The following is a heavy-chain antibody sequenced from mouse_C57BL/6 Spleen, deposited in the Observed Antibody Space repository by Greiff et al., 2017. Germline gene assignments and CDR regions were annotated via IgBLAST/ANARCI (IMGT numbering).Heavy chain of an antibody. V-gene: IGHV1-59*01. CDR2: IDPSDSYT. CDR1: GYTFTSYW. D-gene: IGHD1-1*01. Sequence: QVQLQQPGAELVRPGTSVKLSCKASGYTFTSYWMHWVKQRPGQGLEWIGVIDPSDSYTNYNQKFKGKATLTVDTSSSTAYMQLSSLTSEDSAVYYCAGLITTPSFDVWGTGTTVTVSS. J-gene: IGHJ1*03. CDR3: AGLITTPSFDV.